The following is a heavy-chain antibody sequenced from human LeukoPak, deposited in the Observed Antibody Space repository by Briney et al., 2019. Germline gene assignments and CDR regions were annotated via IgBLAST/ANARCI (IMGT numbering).Heavy chain of an antibody. D-gene: IGHD3-3*01. Sequence: GGSLRLSCAASGFTLNTFGMHWVRQAPGRGLEWVSAISDVGGSTYYVDSVKGRFTISRDNSKNTLYMQMNSLRADDTAVYYCAMSGYDMRGQGTLVSVSS. J-gene: IGHJ4*02. V-gene: IGHV3-23*01. CDR1: GFTLNTFG. CDR2: ISDVGGST. CDR3: AMSGYDM.